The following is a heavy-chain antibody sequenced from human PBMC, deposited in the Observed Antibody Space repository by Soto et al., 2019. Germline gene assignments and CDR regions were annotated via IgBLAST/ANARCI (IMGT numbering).Heavy chain of an antibody. D-gene: IGHD6-13*01. Sequence: GASVKVSCKASGYTFTSYGISWVRQAPGQGLEWMGWISAYNGNTNYAQKLQGRVTMTTDTSTSTAYMELRSLRSDDTAVYYCARDTSGYSSSWPFDYWGQGTLVTVSS. CDR1: GYTFTSYG. CDR3: ARDTSGYSSSWPFDY. J-gene: IGHJ4*02. V-gene: IGHV1-18*04. CDR2: ISAYNGNT.